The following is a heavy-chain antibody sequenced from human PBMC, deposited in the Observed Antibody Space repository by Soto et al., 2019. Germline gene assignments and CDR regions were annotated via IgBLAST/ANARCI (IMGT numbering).Heavy chain of an antibody. D-gene: IGHD2-2*01. J-gene: IGHJ6*02. CDR3: ARDLPRAGDYAMDV. Sequence: EGQLLESGGGLVQPGGSLRLSCAASGFTFNSYAMSWVRQAPEAGLEWVSTISAVGGSTYYADSVKGRFTISRDNSKNTLYLQMNSLRDEDTAVYYCARDLPRAGDYAMDVWGQGTTVTVSS. CDR1: GFTFNSYA. V-gene: IGHV3-23*01. CDR2: ISAVGGST.